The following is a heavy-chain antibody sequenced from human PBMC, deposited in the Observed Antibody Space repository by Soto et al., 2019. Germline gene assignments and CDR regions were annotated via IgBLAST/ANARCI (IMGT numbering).Heavy chain of an antibody. CDR1: GGTFSSYA. CDR2: IIPIFGTA. Sequence: SVKVSCKASGGTFSSYAISWVRQAPVQGLEWMGGIIPIFGTANYAQKFQGRVTITADKSTSTAYMELSSLRSEDTAVYYCARDGAYCSSTSCRMDVWGQGTTVTVSS. CDR3: ARDGAYCSSTSCRMDV. J-gene: IGHJ6*02. D-gene: IGHD2-2*01. V-gene: IGHV1-69*06.